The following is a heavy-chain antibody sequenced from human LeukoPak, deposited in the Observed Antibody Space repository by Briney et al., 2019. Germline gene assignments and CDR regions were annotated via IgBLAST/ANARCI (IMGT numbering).Heavy chain of an antibody. CDR1: GFTFSSYT. CDR3: ARRDGGSCLDY. J-gene: IGHJ4*02. V-gene: IGHV3-30-3*01. Sequence: PGRSLRLSCAASGFTFSSYTIHWVRQAPGKGLEWVAVISYDGTTKFYADSVKGRFTISRDNSKNTPYLQMNSLRAEDTAVYYCARRDGGSCLDYWGQGTLVTVSS. CDR2: ISYDGTTK. D-gene: IGHD2-15*01.